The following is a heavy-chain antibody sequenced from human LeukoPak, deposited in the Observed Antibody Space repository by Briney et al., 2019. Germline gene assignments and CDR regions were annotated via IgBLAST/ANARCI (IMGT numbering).Heavy chain of an antibody. J-gene: IGHJ4*02. D-gene: IGHD6-19*01. CDR3: AREEVAVAGNGFDY. V-gene: IGHV3-33*01. CDR1: GFTFSSYG. Sequence: PGGSLRLSCAASGFTFSSYGMHWVRQAPGKGLEWVAVIWYDGSNKYYADSVKGRFTISRDNSKNTLYLQMNSLRVEDTAVFYCAREEVAVAGNGFDYWGQGTLVTVSS. CDR2: IWYDGSNK.